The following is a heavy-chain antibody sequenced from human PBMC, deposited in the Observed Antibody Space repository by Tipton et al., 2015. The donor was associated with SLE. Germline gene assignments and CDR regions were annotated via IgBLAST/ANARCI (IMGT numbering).Heavy chain of an antibody. J-gene: IGHJ5*02. Sequence: TLSLTCNVSGVSISTYYWSWIRQPPGQGLEWVGYIYYSGSTNYNPPLTSRVTISVDTSKNQFPLKLSSVTAADTAVYYCARGGDSSGFGWFDPWGQGTLVTVSS. CDR3: ARGGDSSGFGWFDP. CDR2: IYYSGST. D-gene: IGHD6-19*01. V-gene: IGHV4-59*01. CDR1: GVSISTYY.